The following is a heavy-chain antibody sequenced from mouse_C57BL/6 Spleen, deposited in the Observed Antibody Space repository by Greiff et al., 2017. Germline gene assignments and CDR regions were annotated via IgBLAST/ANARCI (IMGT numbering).Heavy chain of an antibody. CDR2: IDPSDSYT. D-gene: IGHD4-1*01. CDR1: GYTFTSYW. V-gene: IGHV1-59*01. CDR3: ARGLGRDY. J-gene: IGHJ2*01. Sequence: VQLQQPGAELVRPGTSVKLSCKASGYTFTSYWMHWVKQRPGQGLEWIGVIDPSDSYTNYNQKFKGKATLTVDTSSNTAYMQLSSLTTEDSAIYYCARGLGRDYWGQGTTLTVSS.